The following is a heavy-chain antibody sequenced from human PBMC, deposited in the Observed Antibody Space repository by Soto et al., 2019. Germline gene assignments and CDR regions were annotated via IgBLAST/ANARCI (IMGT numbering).Heavy chain of an antibody. CDR3: ARDWRTAGTTGWFDP. V-gene: IGHV3-30-3*01. CDR1: GFTFSTHA. J-gene: IGHJ5*02. CDR2: ISYDGTTK. Sequence: QEQVVESGGGVVQPGRSLRLSCAASGFTFSTHAMHWVRQAPGSGLEWVAIISYDGTTKDYADSVKGRFTISRDNSKNAVYLQMNSLRSEDTALYYCARDWRTAGTTGWFDPWGQGTLVTVSS. D-gene: IGHD6-13*01.